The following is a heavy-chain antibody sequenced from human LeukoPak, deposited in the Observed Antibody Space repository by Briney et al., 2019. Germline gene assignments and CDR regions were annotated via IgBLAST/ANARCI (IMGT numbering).Heavy chain of an antibody. CDR2: IRYDGSNK. CDR1: GFTFSSYG. Sequence: GGSLRLSCAASGFTFSSYGMHWVRQAPGKGLEWVAFIRYDGSNKYYADSVKGRFTISRDNSKNTLYLQMNSLRAEDTAVYYCARDRYYYDSSGYPYHDAFDIWGQGTMVTVSS. CDR3: ARDRYYYDSSGYPYHDAFDI. J-gene: IGHJ3*02. D-gene: IGHD3-22*01. V-gene: IGHV3-30*02.